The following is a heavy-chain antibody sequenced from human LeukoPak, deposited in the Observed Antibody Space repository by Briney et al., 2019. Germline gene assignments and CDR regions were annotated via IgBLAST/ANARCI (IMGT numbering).Heavy chain of an antibody. CDR2: ISYDGSNK. CDR3: NLWYLDY. V-gene: IGHV3-30*03. Sequence: GGSLRLSCAASGFTFSSYGMHWVRRAPGKGLEWVAVISYDGSNKYYADSVKGRFTISRDNSKNTLYLQMNSLRAEDTAVYYCNLWYLDYWGQGTLVTVSS. CDR1: GFTFSSYG. J-gene: IGHJ4*02.